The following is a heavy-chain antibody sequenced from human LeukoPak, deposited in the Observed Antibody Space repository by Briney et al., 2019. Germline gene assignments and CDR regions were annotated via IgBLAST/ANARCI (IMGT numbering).Heavy chain of an antibody. CDR3: AREFYDFWSGYIGEARPNYYYYYGMDV. D-gene: IGHD3-3*01. Sequence: ASVKVSCKASGCTFTSYGISWVRQAPGQGLEWMGWISAYNGNTNYAQKLQGRVTMTTDTSTSTAYMELRSLRSDDTAVYYCAREFYDFWSGYIGEARPNYYYYYGMDVWGQGTTVTVSS. J-gene: IGHJ6*02. CDR1: GCTFTSYG. CDR2: ISAYNGNT. V-gene: IGHV1-18*01.